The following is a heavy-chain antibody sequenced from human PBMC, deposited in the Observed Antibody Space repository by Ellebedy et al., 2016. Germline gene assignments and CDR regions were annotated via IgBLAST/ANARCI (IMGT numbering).Heavy chain of an antibody. CDR1: GGTFSSYA. J-gene: IGHJ4*02. CDR3: ASGWGDGYNFPGY. CDR2: IIPIFGTA. D-gene: IGHD5-24*01. V-gene: IGHV1-69*13. Sequence: SVKVSCXASGGTFSSYAISWVRQAPGQGLEWMGGIIPIFGTANYAQKFQGRVTITADESTSTAYMELSSLRSEDTAVYYCASGWGDGYNFPGYWGQGTLVTVSS.